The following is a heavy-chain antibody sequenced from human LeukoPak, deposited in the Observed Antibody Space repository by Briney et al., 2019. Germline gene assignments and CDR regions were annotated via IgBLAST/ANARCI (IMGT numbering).Heavy chain of an antibody. CDR2: IYYSGST. J-gene: IGHJ4*02. V-gene: IGHV4-39*07. CDR3: ARGDSSGSFNFDY. Sequence: SETLSLTCTVSGVSISSSSYYWGWIRQPPGKGLEWIGSIYYSGSTYYNPSLKSRVTISVDTSKNQFSLKLSSVTAADTAVYYCARGDSSGSFNFDYWGQGTLVTVSS. D-gene: IGHD1-26*01. CDR1: GVSISSSSYY.